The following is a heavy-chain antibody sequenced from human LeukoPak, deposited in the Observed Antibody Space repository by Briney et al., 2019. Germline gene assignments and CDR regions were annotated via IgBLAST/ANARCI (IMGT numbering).Heavy chain of an antibody. CDR1: GFTFSSYW. CDR2: IKQDGSEK. D-gene: IGHD5-12*01. CDR3: ARAGYSGYDYDAFDI. J-gene: IGHJ3*02. Sequence: GGSLRLSCAASGFTFSSYWMSWVRQAPGKGLEWVANIKQDGSEKYYVDSVKGRFTISRDNAKNSLYLQMNSLRAEDTAVYYCARAGYSGYDYDAFDIWGQGTMVTVSS. V-gene: IGHV3-7*04.